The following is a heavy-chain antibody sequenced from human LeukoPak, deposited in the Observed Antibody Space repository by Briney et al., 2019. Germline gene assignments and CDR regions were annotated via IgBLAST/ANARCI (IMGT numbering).Heavy chain of an antibody. D-gene: IGHD3-9*01. CDR2: ISSNGGST. CDR1: GFTFSSYA. J-gene: IGHJ6*03. Sequence: QPGRSLRLSCAASGFTFSSYAMHWVRQAPGKGLEYVSAISSNGGSTYYANSVKGRFTISRDNSKNTLYLQMGSLRAEDMAVYYCARVRTDFYYDILTGYHNLGYYYYMDVWGKGTTVTVSS. CDR3: ARVRTDFYYDILTGYHNLGYYYYMDV. V-gene: IGHV3-64*01.